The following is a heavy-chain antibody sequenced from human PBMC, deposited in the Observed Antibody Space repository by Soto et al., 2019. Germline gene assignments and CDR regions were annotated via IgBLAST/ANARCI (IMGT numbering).Heavy chain of an antibody. J-gene: IGHJ4*02. CDR1: GGTFSSYT. CDR3: AREWQWLVFDY. V-gene: IGHV1-69*04. CDR2: IIPILGIA. D-gene: IGHD6-19*01. Sequence: SVKVSCKASGGTFSSYTISWVRQAPGQGLEWMGRIIPILGIANYAQKLQGRVTMTTDTSTSTAYMELRSLRSDDTAVYYCAREWQWLVFDYWGQGTLVTVSS.